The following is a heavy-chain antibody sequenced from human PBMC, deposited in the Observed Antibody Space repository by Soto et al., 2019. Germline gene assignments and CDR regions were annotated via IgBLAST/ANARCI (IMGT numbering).Heavy chain of an antibody. CDR1: GFTFSSYG. CDR2: IWYDGSNK. J-gene: IGHJ5*02. CDR3: AREGVVVAASNWFDP. V-gene: IGHV3-33*01. D-gene: IGHD2-15*01. Sequence: QVRLVESGGGVVQPGRSLRLSCAASGFTFSSYGMHWVRQAPGKGLEWVAVIWYDGSNKYYADSVKGRFTISRDNSKNTLYLQMNSLRAEDTAVYYCAREGVVVAASNWFDPWGQGTLVTVSS.